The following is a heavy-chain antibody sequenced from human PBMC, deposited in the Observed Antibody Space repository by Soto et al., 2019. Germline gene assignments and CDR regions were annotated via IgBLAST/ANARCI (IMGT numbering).Heavy chain of an antibody. V-gene: IGHV2-5*02. J-gene: IGHJ5*02. CDR2: IYWDDDK. Sequence: SGPTLVNPTQTLALTCTVSGLALSTTGLGVGWIRQPPGKALEWLAVIYWDDDKRYNPSLMTRLSITKDTAENKVVLTMTDMDPADTATYYCVQRQPRTAIFDPWGQGSQVTVSS. CDR3: VQRQPRTAIFDP. CDR1: GLALSTTGLG.